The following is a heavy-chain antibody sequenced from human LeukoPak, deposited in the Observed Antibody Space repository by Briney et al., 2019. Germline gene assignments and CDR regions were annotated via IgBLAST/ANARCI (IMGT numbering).Heavy chain of an antibody. J-gene: IGHJ4*02. V-gene: IGHV3-30*18. Sequence: GGSLRLSCAASGFTFSSYGMHWVRQAPGKGLEWVAVISYDGSNKYYADSVKGRFTISRDNSKNTLYLQMNSLRAEDTAVYYCAKDRSGWYVYSASDYWGQGTLVTVSS. CDR1: GFTFSSYG. CDR2: ISYDGSNK. D-gene: IGHD6-19*01. CDR3: AKDRSGWYVYSASDY.